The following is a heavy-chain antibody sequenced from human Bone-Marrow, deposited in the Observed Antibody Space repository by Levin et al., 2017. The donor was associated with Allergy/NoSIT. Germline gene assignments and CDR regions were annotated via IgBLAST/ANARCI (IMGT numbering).Heavy chain of an antibody. J-gene: IGHJ4*02. CDR3: ARPKGGTAMVNVDFDY. D-gene: IGHD5-18*01. V-gene: IGHV1-18*01. Sequence: GESLKISCKASGYTFTSYGISWVRQAPGQGLEWMGWISAYNGNTNYAQKLQGRVTMTTDTSTSTAYMELRSLRSDDTAVYYCARPKGGTAMVNVDFDYWGQGTLVTVSS. CDR1: GYTFTSYG. CDR2: ISAYNGNT.